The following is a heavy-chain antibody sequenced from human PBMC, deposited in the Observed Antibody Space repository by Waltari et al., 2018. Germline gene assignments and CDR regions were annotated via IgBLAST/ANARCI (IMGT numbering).Heavy chain of an antibody. CDR1: GFTFSSYA. V-gene: IGHV3-30-3*01. Sequence: QVQLVESGGGVVQPGRSLRLSCAASGFTFSSYAMHWVRQAPGKGLEWVAVISYDGSNKYYADSVKGRFTISRDNSKNTLYLQMNSLRAEDTAVYYCAREGGQWLAYFDYWGQGTLLTVSS. CDR3: AREGGQWLAYFDY. D-gene: IGHD6-19*01. J-gene: IGHJ4*02. CDR2: ISYDGSNK.